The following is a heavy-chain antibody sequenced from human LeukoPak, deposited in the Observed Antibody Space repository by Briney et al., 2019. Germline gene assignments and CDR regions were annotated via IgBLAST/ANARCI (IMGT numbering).Heavy chain of an antibody. CDR3: ARNQQLGGHSYYYYGMDV. V-gene: IGHV3-21*04. CDR1: GFTFSSYS. J-gene: IGHJ6*02. Sequence: PGGSLRLSCAASGFTFSSYSMNWVRQAPGKGLEWVSSISSSSSYICYADSVKGRFTISRDNSKNTLYLQMNSLRADDTAIYYCARNQQLGGHSYYYYGMDVWGQGTTVTVSS. D-gene: IGHD3-16*01. CDR2: ISSSSSYI.